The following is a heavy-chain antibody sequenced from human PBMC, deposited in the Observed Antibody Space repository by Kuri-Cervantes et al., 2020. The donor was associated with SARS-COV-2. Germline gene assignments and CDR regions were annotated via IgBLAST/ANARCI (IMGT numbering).Heavy chain of an antibody. Sequence: SVKVSCKASGGTFSSYTISWVRQAPGQGLEWMGRIIPILGIANYAQKFQGRVTITADKSTSTAYMELSSLRSEDTAVYCCARHPLSYCGGDCSSPSWYFDLWGRGTLVTVSS. CDR1: GGTFSSYT. V-gene: IGHV1-69*02. J-gene: IGHJ2*01. CDR2: IIPILGIA. CDR3: ARHPLSYCGGDCSSPSWYFDL. D-gene: IGHD2-21*02.